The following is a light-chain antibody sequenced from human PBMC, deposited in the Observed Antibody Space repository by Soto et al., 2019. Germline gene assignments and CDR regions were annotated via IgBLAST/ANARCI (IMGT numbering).Light chain of an antibody. V-gene: IGLV1-44*01. Sequence: QSVLTQPPAASGTPGQRVTISCSGDISNIGTNSVHWYQHRPGTAPKLVIYADSQRPSGVPDRFSGSKSGTSASLAIRGLTSEDDADSLCAAWDDDLTGPLFGTGTKVTVL. J-gene: IGLJ1*01. CDR2: ADS. CDR3: AAWDDDLTGPL. CDR1: ISNIGTNS.